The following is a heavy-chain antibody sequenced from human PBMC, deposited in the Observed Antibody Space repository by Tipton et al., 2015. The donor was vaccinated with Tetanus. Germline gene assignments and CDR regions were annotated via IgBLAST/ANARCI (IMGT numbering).Heavy chain of an antibody. Sequence: LRLSCSVSGGSISSTDYYWSWIRQPPGKGLEWIGYMYHSGQAYYNSSLKSRAVILVDTSKNQFSLKLSSVTAADTAVYYCARYSIVATSNNWFDPWGQGTLVTVSS. CDR2: MYHSGQA. D-gene: IGHD5-12*01. J-gene: IGHJ5*02. V-gene: IGHV4-30-4*01. CDR3: ARYSIVATSNNWFDP. CDR1: GGSISSTDYY.